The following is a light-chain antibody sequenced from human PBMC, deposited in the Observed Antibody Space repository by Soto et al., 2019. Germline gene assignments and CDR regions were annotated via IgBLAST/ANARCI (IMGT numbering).Light chain of an antibody. CDR1: QSVSSY. CDR3: QQYNNWTPGYT. V-gene: IGKV3-15*01. CDR2: GAS. J-gene: IGKJ2*01. Sequence: EIVMTQSPSTLSVSPGERATLSCRASQSVSSYLAWYQQKPGQAPRLLIYGASTRATGIPARFSGSGSGTEFTLTISSLQSEDFAVYYCQQYNNWTPGYTFGQGTKLEIK.